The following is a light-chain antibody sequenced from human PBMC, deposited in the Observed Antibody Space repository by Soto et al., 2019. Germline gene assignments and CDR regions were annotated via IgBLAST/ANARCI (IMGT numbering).Light chain of an antibody. V-gene: IGKV3-20*01. Sequence: EFVLTQSPGTLSLSPGERATLSCRASQTVRNNYLAWYQQKPGQAPRLLIYDASNRATGIPARFSGSGSGTDFTLTISRLEPEDFAVYYCQQYGSSPWTFGQGTRLEIK. J-gene: IGKJ5*01. CDR3: QQYGSSPWT. CDR1: QTVRNNY. CDR2: DAS.